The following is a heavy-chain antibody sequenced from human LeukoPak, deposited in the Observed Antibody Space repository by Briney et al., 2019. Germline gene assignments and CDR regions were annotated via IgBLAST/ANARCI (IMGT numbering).Heavy chain of an antibody. Sequence: SETLSLTCTVSGGSISSSSYYWGWIRQPPGKGLEWIGSIYYSGSTYYNPSLKSRVTISVDTSKNQFSLKLSSVTAADTAVYYCARPYGAAGLDWGQGTLVTV. CDR1: GGSISSSSYY. CDR3: ARPYGAAGLD. CDR2: IYYSGST. D-gene: IGHD4-17*01. V-gene: IGHV4-39*01. J-gene: IGHJ4*02.